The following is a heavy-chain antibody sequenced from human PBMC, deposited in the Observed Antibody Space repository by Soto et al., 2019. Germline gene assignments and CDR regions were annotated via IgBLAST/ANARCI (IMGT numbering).Heavy chain of an antibody. CDR3: ARGPDIVVVPVINAYYFDY. CDR2: IIPIFGTA. V-gene: IGHV1-69*13. D-gene: IGHD2-2*01. J-gene: IGHJ4*02. CDR1: GGTFSSYA. Sequence: SVKVSCKASGGTFSSYAISWVRQAPGQGLEWMGGIIPIFGTANYAQKFQGRVTITADESTSTAYMELSSLRSEDTAVYYCARGPDIVVVPVINAYYFDYWGQGTLVTVAS.